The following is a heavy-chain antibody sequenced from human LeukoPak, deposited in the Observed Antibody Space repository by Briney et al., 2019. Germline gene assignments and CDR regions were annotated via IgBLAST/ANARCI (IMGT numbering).Heavy chain of an antibody. Sequence: TGGSLRLSCAASGFTFSSYSMNWVRQAPGKGLEWVSSISSSSSYIYYADSVKGRFTISRDNAKNSLYLQMNSLRAEDTAVYYCAKDIAQGYTFGSIEQDYWGQGTLVTVSS. V-gene: IGHV3-21*04. J-gene: IGHJ4*02. CDR1: GFTFSSYS. D-gene: IGHD5-18*01. CDR2: ISSSSSYI. CDR3: AKDIAQGYTFGSIEQDY.